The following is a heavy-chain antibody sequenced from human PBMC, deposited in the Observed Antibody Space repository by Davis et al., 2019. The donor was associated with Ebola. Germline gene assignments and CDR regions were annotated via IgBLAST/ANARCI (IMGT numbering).Heavy chain of an antibody. J-gene: IGHJ6*02. Sequence: GESLKISCAASGFTFSSYAMSWVRQAPGKGLEWVSAISGSGGSTYYADSVKGRFTISRDNSKNTLYLQMNSLRAEDTAVYYCARERHDYRYYYGMDVWGQGTTVTVSS. D-gene: IGHD4-11*01. CDR1: GFTFSSYA. CDR2: ISGSGGST. V-gene: IGHV3-23*01. CDR3: ARERHDYRYYYGMDV.